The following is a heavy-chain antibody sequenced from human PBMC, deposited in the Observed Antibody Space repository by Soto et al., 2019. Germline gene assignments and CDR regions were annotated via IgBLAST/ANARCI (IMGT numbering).Heavy chain of an antibody. CDR1: GVTFNWFW. V-gene: IGHV3-7*05. CDR3: TKDET. Sequence: VQLVESGGGLVQPGGSLRLSCAASGVTFNWFWMGWVRQSPGKGLEWVANIKEDGSEMYYVDSVKGRFIISRDNAKNSLHLQMNSLRFEDTAVYYCTKDETWGQGPPVIVSS. J-gene: IGHJ4*02. CDR2: IKEDGSEM.